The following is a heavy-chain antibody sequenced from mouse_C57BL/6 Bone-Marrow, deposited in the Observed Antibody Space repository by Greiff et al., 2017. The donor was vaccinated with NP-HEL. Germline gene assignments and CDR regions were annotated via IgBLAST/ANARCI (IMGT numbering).Heavy chain of an antibody. V-gene: IGHV1-64*01. CDR3: ARSYDGYYDD. CDR1: GYTFTSYW. J-gene: IGHJ2*01. CDR2: IHPTSGST. Sequence: QVQLQQPGAELVKPGASVKLSCKASGYTFTSYWMHWVKQRPGQGLEWIGMIHPTSGSTNYNEKFKSKATLTVDKSSSTAYMQLSSLTSEDSAVYYCARSYDGYYDDWGQGTTLTVSS. D-gene: IGHD2-3*01.